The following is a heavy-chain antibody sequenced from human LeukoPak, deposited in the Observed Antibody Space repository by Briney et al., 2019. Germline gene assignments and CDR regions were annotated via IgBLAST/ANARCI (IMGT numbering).Heavy chain of an antibody. J-gene: IGHJ6*03. Sequence: PSETLSLTCTVSGYSISRDYYWGWIRQPPGEGLEWIGSIYHSGDTHYSPSLRSRVTISVDTSKNQFSLKLSSVTAADTAVYYCARNGGQSIAARPHYYYYMDVWGKGTTVTVSS. V-gene: IGHV4-38-2*02. CDR1: GYSISRDYY. CDR3: ARNGGQSIAARPHYYYYMDV. CDR2: IYHSGDT. D-gene: IGHD6-6*01.